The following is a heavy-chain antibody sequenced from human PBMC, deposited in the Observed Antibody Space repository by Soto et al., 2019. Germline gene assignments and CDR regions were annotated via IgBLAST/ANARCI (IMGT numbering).Heavy chain of an antibody. Sequence: KASETLSLTCTVSGGSISSYYWSWIRQPPGKGLEWIGYIYYSGSTNYNPSLKSRVTISVDTSKNQFSLKLSSVTAADTAVYYCARGWGSYRFDYWGQGTLVTVSS. D-gene: IGHD1-26*01. V-gene: IGHV4-59*01. CDR1: GGSISSYY. CDR2: IYYSGST. J-gene: IGHJ4*02. CDR3: ARGWGSYRFDY.